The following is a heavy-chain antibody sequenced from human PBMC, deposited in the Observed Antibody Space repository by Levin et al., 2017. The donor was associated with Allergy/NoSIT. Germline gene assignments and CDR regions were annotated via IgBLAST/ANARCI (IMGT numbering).Heavy chain of an antibody. J-gene: IGHJ6*02. Sequence: GGSLRLSCAASGFTFSRYWMTWVRQAPGKGLEWVANIKQDGSEKYYVDSVKGRFTISRDNAKNTFYLQMNSLIAEDTAVYYCARGTSTWHRYYSYGMDVWGQGTTVTVSS. CDR2: IKQDGSEK. CDR1: GFTFSRYW. D-gene: IGHD3-16*02. CDR3: ARGTSTWHRYYSYGMDV. V-gene: IGHV3-7*01.